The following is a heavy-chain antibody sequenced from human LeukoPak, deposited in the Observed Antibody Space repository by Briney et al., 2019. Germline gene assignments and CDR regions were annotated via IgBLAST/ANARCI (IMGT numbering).Heavy chain of an antibody. CDR2: IWYDGSNK. V-gene: IGHV3-33*06. J-gene: IGHJ4*02. CDR1: GFTFSSYG. CDR3: AKVSTYYYDSSGYYFDS. Sequence: PGRSLRLSCAASGFTFSSYGMHWVRQAPGKGLEWVAVIWYDGSNKYYADSVKGRFTISRDNSKNTLYLQMNSLRAEDTAVYYCAKVSTYYYDSSGYYFDSWGQGTLVTVSS. D-gene: IGHD3-22*01.